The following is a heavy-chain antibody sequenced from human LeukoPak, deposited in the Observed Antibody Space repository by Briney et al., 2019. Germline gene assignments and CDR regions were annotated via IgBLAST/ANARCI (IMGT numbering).Heavy chain of an antibody. V-gene: IGHV1-8*01. Sequence: ASVKVSCKASGYTFTSYDINWVRQATGQGLEWMGWMNPNSGNTGYAQKFQGRVTMTRNTSISTAYMELSSLRSEDTAVYYCAIDRQYYDILTGYYYYYGMDVWGQGTMVTVSS. CDR1: GYTFTSYD. CDR3: AIDRQYYDILTGYYYYYGMDV. J-gene: IGHJ6*02. CDR2: MNPNSGNT. D-gene: IGHD3-9*01.